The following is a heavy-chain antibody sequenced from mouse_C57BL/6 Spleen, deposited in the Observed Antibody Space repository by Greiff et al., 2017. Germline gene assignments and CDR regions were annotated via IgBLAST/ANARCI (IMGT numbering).Heavy chain of an antibody. Sequence: EVKLQESGPGLVKTSQSLSLTCSVTGYSITSGYYWNWLRQFPGNKLEWMGYISYDGSNNYNPSLKNRISITRDTSKNQFFLKLNSVTTEDTATYYCAKRWLHAFAYWGQGTLVTVSA. CDR1: GYSITSGYY. CDR3: AKRWLHAFAY. V-gene: IGHV3-6*01. J-gene: IGHJ3*01. CDR2: ISYDGSN. D-gene: IGHD2-3*01.